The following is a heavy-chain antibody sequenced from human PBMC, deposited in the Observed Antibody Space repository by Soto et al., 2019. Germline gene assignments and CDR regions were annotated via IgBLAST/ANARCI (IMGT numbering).Heavy chain of an antibody. CDR2: INHRGST. D-gene: IGHD3-3*01. CDR3: ARGCRPGFWRATRVGTDV. Sequence: QVQLQQWGAGLLKPSETLSLTCAVYGGSFSGYYWSWIRQPPGKGLEWIGEINHRGSTNYNPSLMSRVTISVDTSTNQFSLKLSSVAAADTAVYYCARGCRPGFWRATRVGTDVWGEGTTVTVS. CDR1: GGSFSGYY. J-gene: IGHJ6*02. V-gene: IGHV4-34*01.